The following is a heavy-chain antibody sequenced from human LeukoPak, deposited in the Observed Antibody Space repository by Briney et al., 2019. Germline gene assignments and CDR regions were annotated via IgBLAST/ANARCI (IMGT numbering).Heavy chain of an antibody. Sequence: PSETLSLTCTVSGGSISSSSYYWGWTRQPPEKGLEWIGTIYFSGSTYYNPSLKSRVTISVDTSKNQFSLKLSSVTAADTAVYFCARGGPPGYYYDYYMDVWGKGTTVTISS. CDR3: ARGGPPGYYYDYYMDV. CDR1: GGSISSSSYY. J-gene: IGHJ6*03. CDR2: IYFSGST. V-gene: IGHV4-39*01.